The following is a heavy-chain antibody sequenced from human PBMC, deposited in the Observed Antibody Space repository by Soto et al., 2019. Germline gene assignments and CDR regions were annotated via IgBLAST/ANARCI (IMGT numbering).Heavy chain of an antibody. V-gene: IGHV1-24*01. CDR3: ARDVLSNSPYLDF. D-gene: IGHD1-1*01. Sequence: GASVKVSCKISGHTLTEFSIHWVRQAPGKGLEWMGGFDPEGGEAIYAQKAQGRVSVTTDTSTSTVYIELRSLRSDDTAVYYCARDVLSNSPYLDFWGQGTLVTVSS. J-gene: IGHJ4*02. CDR2: FDPEGGEA. CDR1: GHTLTEFS.